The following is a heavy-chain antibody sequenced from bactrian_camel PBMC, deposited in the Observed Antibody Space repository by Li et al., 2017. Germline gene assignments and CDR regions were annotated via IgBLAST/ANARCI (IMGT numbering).Heavy chain of an antibody. CDR1: GAADRSYC. J-gene: IGHJ4*01. D-gene: IGHD3*01. CDR2: IDDDGST. Sequence: HVQLVESGGGSVQAGGSLRLSCVHTGAADRSYCMGWFRQSPGKEREGVAAIDDDGSTTYAESVKGRFTVSSDNAKDTLYLQMNSLKIEDTAVYYCALGSSRQATMTARGKGTQVTVS. V-gene: IGHV3S53*01.